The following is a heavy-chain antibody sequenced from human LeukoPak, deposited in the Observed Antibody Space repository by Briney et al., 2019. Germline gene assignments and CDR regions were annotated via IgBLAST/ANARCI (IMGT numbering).Heavy chain of an antibody. CDR2: INPNSGGT. J-gene: IGHJ4*02. CDR3: ARGLRRSSSSYYFDY. D-gene: IGHD6-6*01. CDR1: GYIFTGYY. Sequence: PWASVKVSCKASGYIFTGYYMYWVRQAPGQGLEWMGWINPNSGGTNYAQKFQGRVTMTRDTSISTAYMELSRLRSDDTAVYYCARGLRRSSSSYYFDYWGQGTLVTVSS. V-gene: IGHV1-2*02.